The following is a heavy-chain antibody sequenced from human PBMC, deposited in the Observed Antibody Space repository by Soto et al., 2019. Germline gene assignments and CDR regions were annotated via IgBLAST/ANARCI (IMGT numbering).Heavy chain of an antibody. CDR2: IYYSGST. D-gene: IGHD1-1*01. V-gene: IGHV4-59*01. CDR3: ARNAPYYYVMDV. J-gene: IGHJ6*02. CDR1: GGSISSYY. Sequence: QVQLQESGPGLVKPSETLSLTCTVSGGSISSYYWSWIRQPPGKGLESIGYIYYSGSTNYIPSLQSRLTISVHTSKNQFSLTLSSVTAADTAVYYCARNAPYYYVMDVWGQGTTVTVSS.